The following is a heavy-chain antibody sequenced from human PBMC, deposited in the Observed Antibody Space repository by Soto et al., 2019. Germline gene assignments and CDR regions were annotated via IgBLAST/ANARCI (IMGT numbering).Heavy chain of an antibody. J-gene: IGHJ6*02. CDR2: IWYDGSNK. D-gene: IGHD5-18*01. CDR3: ARDLPRGYSYITDYGMDV. V-gene: IGHV3-33*01. Sequence: PGGSLRLSCAASGFTFSSYGMHWVRQAPGKGLEWVAVIWYDGSNKYYADSVKGRFTISRDNSKNTMYLQMNSLRAEDTAVYYCARDLPRGYSYITDYGMDVWGQGTTVTVSS. CDR1: GFTFSSYG.